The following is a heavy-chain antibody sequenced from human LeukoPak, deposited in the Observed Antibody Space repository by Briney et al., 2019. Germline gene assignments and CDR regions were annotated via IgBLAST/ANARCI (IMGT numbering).Heavy chain of an antibody. CDR1: GYSFTSYW. J-gene: IGHJ4*02. D-gene: IGHD5-18*01. CDR2: IYPGDSDT. CDR3: ARHSDAAMDVDD. Sequence: GESLQIYCQGSGYSFTSYWIGWVRQMSGKGLEWMGIIYPGDSDTTYSPSFQGQVTISADKSINTAYLQWSSLKASDTAMYYCARHSDAAMDVDDWSQGTLVTVSS. V-gene: IGHV5-51*01.